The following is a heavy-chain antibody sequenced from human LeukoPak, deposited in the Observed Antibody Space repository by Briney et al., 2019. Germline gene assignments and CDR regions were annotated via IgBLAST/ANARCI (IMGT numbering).Heavy chain of an antibody. CDR3: AKDRRPGIAAAGY. CDR2: ISGSGGST. D-gene: IGHD6-13*01. J-gene: IGHJ4*02. Sequence: ETLSLTCTVSGGSISSSSYYWGWIRQPPGKGLEWVSAISGSGGSTYYADSVKGRFTISRDNSKNTLYLQMNSLRAEDTAVYYCAKDRRPGIAAAGYWGQGTLVTVSS. V-gene: IGHV3-23*01. CDR1: GGSISSSSYY.